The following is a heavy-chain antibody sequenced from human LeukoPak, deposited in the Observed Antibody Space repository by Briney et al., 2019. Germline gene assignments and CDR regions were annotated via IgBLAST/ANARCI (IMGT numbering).Heavy chain of an antibody. V-gene: IGHV3-23*01. J-gene: IGHJ4*02. D-gene: IGHD5-18*01. CDR3: AKCPKPAMVDY. CDR2: ISGSGGST. Sequence: GASLRLSSAASGFTFSSYAMSWVRQAPGKGLEWVSAISGSGGSTYYADSVKGRFTISRDNSKNTLYLQMNSLRAEDTAVYYCAKCPKPAMVDYWGQGTLVTVSS. CDR1: GFTFSSYA.